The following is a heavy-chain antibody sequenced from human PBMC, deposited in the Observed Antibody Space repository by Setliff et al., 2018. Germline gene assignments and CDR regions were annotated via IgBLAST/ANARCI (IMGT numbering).Heavy chain of an antibody. CDR2: IKSDGSNT. J-gene: IGHJ4*02. Sequence: ETLSLTCTVSGGSLRSNFWGWVRQAPGKGLMWVSYIKSDGSNTHYADSVEGRFTISRDNAKNTLYLQMNSLRAEDTAVYYCARGGCSATSCLDYWGQGILVTVSS. CDR3: ARGGCSATSCLDY. CDR1: GGSLRSNF. D-gene: IGHD2-2*01. V-gene: IGHV3-74*01.